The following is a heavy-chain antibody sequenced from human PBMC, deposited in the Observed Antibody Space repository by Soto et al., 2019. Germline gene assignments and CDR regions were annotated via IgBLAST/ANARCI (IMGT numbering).Heavy chain of an antibody. J-gene: IGHJ4*02. D-gene: IGHD1-26*01. CDR2: ISGSGGGT. Sequence: GGSLRLSCAASGFTFSDYGMSWVRPAPGKGLEWVSDISGSGGGTYYADSVKGRFTISRDNSKNTLFLQMNSLRAEDTAVYYCAKDVSGSYWLDYWGQGTLVTVSS. V-gene: IGHV3-23*01. CDR1: GFTFSDYG. CDR3: AKDVSGSYWLDY.